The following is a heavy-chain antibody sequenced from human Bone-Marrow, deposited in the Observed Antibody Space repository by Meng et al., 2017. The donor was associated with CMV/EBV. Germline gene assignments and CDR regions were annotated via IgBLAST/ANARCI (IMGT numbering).Heavy chain of an antibody. CDR1: GITFSDFY. D-gene: IGHD5-12*01. CDR3: AQHTRVATS. CDR2: ISGSGNDI. J-gene: IGHJ4*02. V-gene: IGHV3-11*04. Sequence: GGSLRLSCAASGITFSDFYMTWFRQAPGKGPESLSYISGSGNDINYADSVRGRFTVSRDNAGRSLYLQLNSLRVEDTAVYYCAQHTRVATSWGPGTPVTVSS.